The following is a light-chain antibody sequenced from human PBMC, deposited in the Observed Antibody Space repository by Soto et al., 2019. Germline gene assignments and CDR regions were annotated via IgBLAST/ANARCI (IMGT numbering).Light chain of an antibody. Sequence: QSVLTQPPSASGTPGQKVTISCSGSGSNIGSDYVYWYQQFPGTAPKLLIHRNNQRPSGVADRFSGSKSGTSASLAISGLRSDDEADYYCAAWDDTLSGGVFGGGTKVTVL. CDR3: AAWDDTLSGGV. J-gene: IGLJ3*02. CDR2: RNN. V-gene: IGLV1-47*01. CDR1: GSNIGSDY.